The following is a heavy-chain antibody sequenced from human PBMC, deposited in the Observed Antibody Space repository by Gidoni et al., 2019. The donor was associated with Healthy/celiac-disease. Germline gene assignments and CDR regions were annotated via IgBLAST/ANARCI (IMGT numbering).Heavy chain of an antibody. CDR1: GYTFTSYA. CDR3: AIRGYSYGGFDY. Sequence: QVQLVQSGAEVKKPGASVKVSCKASGYTFTSYAMHWVRQAPGQRLEWMGWINAGNGNTKYSQKFQGRVTITKDTSASTAYMELSSLRSEDTAVYYCAIRGYSYGGFDYWGQGTLVTVSS. CDR2: INAGNGNT. J-gene: IGHJ4*02. D-gene: IGHD5-18*01. V-gene: IGHV1-3*01.